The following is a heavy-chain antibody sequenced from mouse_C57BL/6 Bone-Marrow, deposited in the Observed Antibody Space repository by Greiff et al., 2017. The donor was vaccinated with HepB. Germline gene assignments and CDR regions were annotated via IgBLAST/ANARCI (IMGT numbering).Heavy chain of an antibody. D-gene: IGHD2-4*01. CDR1: GFTFSSYG. V-gene: IGHV5-6*01. J-gene: IGHJ1*03. Sequence: VQLKESGGDLVKPGGSLKLSCAASGFTFSSYGMSWVRQTPDKRLEWVATISSGGSYTYYPDSVKGRFTISRDNAKNTLYLQMSSLKSEDTAMYYCARPPSYDYDWYFDVWGTGTTVTVSS. CDR3: ARPPSYDYDWYFDV. CDR2: ISSGGSYT.